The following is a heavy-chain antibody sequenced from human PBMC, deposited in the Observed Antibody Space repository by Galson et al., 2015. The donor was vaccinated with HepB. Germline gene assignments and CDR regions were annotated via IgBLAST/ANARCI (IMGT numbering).Heavy chain of an antibody. CDR3: ARGTTSIDY. V-gene: IGHV3-23*01. CDR2: ISMSGGST. J-gene: IGHJ4*02. Sequence: SLRLSCATSGFTFRSLGMTWVRQAAGKGLECVAAISMSGGSTDYADYVKGRFTISRDNSNNMLYLQMNNLRVEVTAVYYCARGTTSIDYWGQGTQVSVSS. CDR1: GFTFRSLG. D-gene: IGHD2-2*01.